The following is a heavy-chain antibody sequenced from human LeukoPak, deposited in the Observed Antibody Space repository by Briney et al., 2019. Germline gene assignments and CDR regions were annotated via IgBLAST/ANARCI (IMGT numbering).Heavy chain of an antibody. D-gene: IGHD1-1*01. V-gene: IGHV3-48*04. CDR3: ARDHNYAFDN. Sequence: GGSLRLSCTASGFPFSDYSMNWVRQAPGKGLEWISYIGISSGNTKYADSVRGRFTISADNAKNSLYLQMNSLRVEDTAVYYCARDHNYAFDNWGQGTLVSASS. J-gene: IGHJ4*02. CDR1: GFPFSDYS. CDR2: IGISSGNT.